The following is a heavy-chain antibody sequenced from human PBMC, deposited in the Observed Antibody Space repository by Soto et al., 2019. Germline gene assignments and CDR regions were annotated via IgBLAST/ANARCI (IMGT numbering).Heavy chain of an antibody. J-gene: IGHJ3*02. Sequence: ASVKVSCKVSGYTLTELSMHWVRQAPGKGLEWMGGFDPEDGETIYAQKFQGRVTMTEDTSTDTAYMELSSLRSEDTAVYYCATYAYYYGSEWRLGRTWGAFDIWGQGTMVTVSS. V-gene: IGHV1-24*01. CDR3: ATYAYYYGSEWRLGRTWGAFDI. CDR2: FDPEDGET. D-gene: IGHD3-10*01. CDR1: GYTLTELS.